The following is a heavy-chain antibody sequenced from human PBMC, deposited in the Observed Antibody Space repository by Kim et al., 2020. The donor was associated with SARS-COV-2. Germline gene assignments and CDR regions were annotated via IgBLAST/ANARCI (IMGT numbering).Heavy chain of an antibody. J-gene: IGHJ4*02. CDR1: GDSMTIYY. CDR3: ARGDCGGGTCYFQFDY. V-gene: IGHV4-59*01. CDR2: IYYSGST. Sequence: SETLSLTCNVSGDSMTIYYWNWIRQPPGKGLEWIGHIYYSGSTIYNPSLKSRATFSVDTSKNQFSLSLTSVTAADTALYYCARGDCGGGTCYFQFDYWGPRMLFTVS. D-gene: IGHD2-21*01.